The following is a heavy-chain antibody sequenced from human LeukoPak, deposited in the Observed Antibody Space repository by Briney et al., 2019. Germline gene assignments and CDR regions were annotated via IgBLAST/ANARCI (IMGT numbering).Heavy chain of an antibody. D-gene: IGHD6-6*01. J-gene: IGHJ1*01. CDR3: AKDPLEQLSTIYFQN. CDR2: IGGSGDST. CDR1: GFTFSSHW. Sequence: GGSLRLSCVASGFTFSSHWMSWVRQAPGKGLEWVSAIGGSGDSTYYADSVKGRFTISRDNSQNTLYLQMNSLRAEDTAVYYCAKDPLEQLSTIYFQNWGQGTLVTVSS. V-gene: IGHV3-23*01.